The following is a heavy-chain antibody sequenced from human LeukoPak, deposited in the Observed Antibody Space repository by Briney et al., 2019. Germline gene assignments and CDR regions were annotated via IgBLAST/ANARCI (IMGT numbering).Heavy chain of an antibody. Sequence: PGGSLRLSCAASGFSVSSIYMNWVRQAPGKGLEWVSVIYSDGTTYYADSVKGRFTIFRDDSKNTLYLHMNSLRAEDTAVYYCARAPNWRFDHWGQGTLVTVSS. D-gene: IGHD1-1*01. J-gene: IGHJ4*02. CDR3: ARAPNWRFDH. CDR2: IYSDGTT. V-gene: IGHV3-53*01. CDR1: GFSVSSIY.